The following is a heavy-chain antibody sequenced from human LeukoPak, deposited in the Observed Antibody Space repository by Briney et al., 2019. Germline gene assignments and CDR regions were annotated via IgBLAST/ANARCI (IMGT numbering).Heavy chain of an antibody. CDR3: ARGSVGGITMIVVVTMLYNWFDP. D-gene: IGHD3-22*01. CDR2: IYYSGST. J-gene: IGHJ5*02. CDR1: GGSISSSSYY. Sequence: TSETLSLTCTVSGGSISSSSYYWGWIRQPPGKGLEWIGSIYYSGSTYYNPSLKSRVTISVDTSKNQLSLKLSSVTAADTAVYYCARGSVGGITMIVVVTMLYNWFDPWGQGTLVTVSS. V-gene: IGHV4-39*07.